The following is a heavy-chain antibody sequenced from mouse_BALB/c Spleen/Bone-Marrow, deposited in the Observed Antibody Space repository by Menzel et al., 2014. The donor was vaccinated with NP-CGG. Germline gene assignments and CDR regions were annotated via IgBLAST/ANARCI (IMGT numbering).Heavy chain of an antibody. J-gene: IGHJ2*01. CDR2: IYPGNSDT. Sequence: SGTVLARPGASVKMSCKASGYTFTSYWMHWVKQRPGQGLEWIGAIYPGNSDTSYNQKFKGKAKLTAVTSASTAYMELSSLTNEYSAVYYCTRWNCYGSSYDYWVQGTTLTVSS. D-gene: IGHD1-1*01. CDR1: GYTFTSYW. CDR3: TRWNCYGSSYDY. V-gene: IGHV1-5*01.